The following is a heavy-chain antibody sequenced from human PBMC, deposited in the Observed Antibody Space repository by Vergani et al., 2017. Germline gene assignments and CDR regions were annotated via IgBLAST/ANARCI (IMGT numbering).Heavy chain of an antibody. Sequence: EVQLVESGGGLVQPGGSLRLSCAASGFTFSSYWMSWVRQAPGKGLEWVANIKQDGSEKYYVDSVKGRFTISRDNAKNSLYLQMNSLRAEDTAVYYCARGRRGVIGVPAKRNYYYYNMDVWGKGTTVTVSS. J-gene: IGHJ6*03. V-gene: IGHV3-7*01. D-gene: IGHD3-16*02. CDR2: IKQDGSEK. CDR1: GFTFSSYW. CDR3: ARGRRGVIGVPAKRNYYYYNMDV.